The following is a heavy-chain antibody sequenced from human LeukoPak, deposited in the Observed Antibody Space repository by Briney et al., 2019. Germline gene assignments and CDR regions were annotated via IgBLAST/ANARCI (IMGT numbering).Heavy chain of an antibody. CDR1: GGSISSSSYY. J-gene: IGHJ3*02. V-gene: IGHV4-39*07. Sequence: SETLSLTCTVSGGSISSSSYYWGWIRQPPGKGLEWIGSIYYSGSTYYNPSLKSRVTISVDTSKNQFSLKLSSVTAADTAVYYCAKDLGQWLDSVDAFDIWGQGTMVTVSS. D-gene: IGHD6-19*01. CDR2: IYYSGST. CDR3: AKDLGQWLDSVDAFDI.